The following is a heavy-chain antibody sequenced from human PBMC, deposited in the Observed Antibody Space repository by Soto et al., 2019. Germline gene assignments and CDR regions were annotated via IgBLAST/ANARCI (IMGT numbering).Heavy chain of an antibody. J-gene: IGHJ6*02. D-gene: IGHD2-15*01. CDR1: GGTFSSYA. CDR3: ARPRYCSGGSCYSIDYYYGMDV. V-gene: IGHV1-69*13. Sequence: ASVKVSCKASGGTFSSYAMSWVRQAPGQGLEWMGGIIPIFGTANYAQKFQGRVTITADESTSTAYMELSSLRSEDTAVYYCARPRYCSGGSCYSIDYYYGMDVWGQGTTVTVSS. CDR2: IIPIFGTA.